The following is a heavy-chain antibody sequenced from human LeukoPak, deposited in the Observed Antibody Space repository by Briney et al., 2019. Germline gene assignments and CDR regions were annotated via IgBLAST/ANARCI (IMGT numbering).Heavy chain of an antibody. D-gene: IGHD3-22*01. J-gene: IGHJ6*03. Sequence: GGSLRLSCAASGFTFSSYEMNWVRQAPGKGLEWVSYISSSGSTIYYADSVKGRFTISRDNAKNSLDLQMNSLRAEDTAVYYCARGITYYYDSSGYPTFYYMDVWAKGPRSPSP. CDR1: GFTFSSYE. CDR3: ARGITYYYDSSGYPTFYYMDV. CDR2: ISSSGSTI. V-gene: IGHV3-48*03.